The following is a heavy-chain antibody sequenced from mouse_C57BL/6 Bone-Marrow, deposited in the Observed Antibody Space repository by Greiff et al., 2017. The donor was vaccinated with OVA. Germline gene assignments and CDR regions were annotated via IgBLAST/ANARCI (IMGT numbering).Heavy chain of an antibody. CDR1: GYTFTSYW. D-gene: IGHD2-3*01. V-gene: IGHV1-55*01. CDR3: ARDGYYPLYFDY. J-gene: IGHJ2*01. Sequence: QVQLQQPGAELVKPGASVKMSCKASGYTFTSYWITWVKQRPGQGLEWIGAIYPGSGSTNYNEKFKSKATLTVDTSSSTAYMQLSSLTSKDSAVYYCARDGYYPLYFDYWGQGTTLTVSS. CDR2: IYPGSGST.